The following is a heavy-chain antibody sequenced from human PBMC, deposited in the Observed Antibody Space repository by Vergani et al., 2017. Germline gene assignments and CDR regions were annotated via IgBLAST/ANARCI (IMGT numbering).Heavy chain of an antibody. D-gene: IGHD2-21*01. V-gene: IGHV1-2*02. CDR3: VRRTDGCRGAVCYSAPVYMDV. CDR2: IDTKSGDT. CDR1: GYTFTDYY. J-gene: IGHJ6*03. Sequence: QVQLVQSGSEVKKPGASMKVSCKASGYTFTDYYIHWVRQAPGQGPEWMGWIDTKSGDTSYAQQFQGRVTMTRVPSLRSAYMDLGRLTSDDSAVYYCVRRTDGCRGAVCYSAPVYMDVWGEGTTVTVSS.